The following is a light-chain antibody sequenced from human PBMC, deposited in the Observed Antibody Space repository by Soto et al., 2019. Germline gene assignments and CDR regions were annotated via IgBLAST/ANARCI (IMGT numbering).Light chain of an antibody. CDR1: QSVSSSY. CDR2: GAS. CDR3: QPYGSSRT. V-gene: IGKV3-20*01. Sequence: EIVLTQSPGTLSLSPGERATLSCRASQSVSSSYLAWYQQKPGQAPRLFIYGASSRATGIPDRFSGSGSGTDFTLTISRLEPEDFAVYYCQPYGSSRTFGQGTKVEIK. J-gene: IGKJ1*01.